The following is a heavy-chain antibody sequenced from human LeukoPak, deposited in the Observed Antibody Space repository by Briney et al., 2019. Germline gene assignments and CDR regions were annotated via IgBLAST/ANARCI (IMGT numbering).Heavy chain of an antibody. CDR2: INPSGGST. J-gene: IGHJ4*02. CDR3: ARGNCGGDCFSVPDY. V-gene: IGHV1-46*02. Sequence: GASVKVSCKASGYTFNSFYMFWVRQAPGQGLEWMGRINPSGGSTSYAQKFQGRVTMTRDTSTSTVNMELSSLRSEDTAVYYCARGNCGGDCFSVPDYWGQGTLVTVSS. CDR1: GYTFNSFY. D-gene: IGHD2-21*01.